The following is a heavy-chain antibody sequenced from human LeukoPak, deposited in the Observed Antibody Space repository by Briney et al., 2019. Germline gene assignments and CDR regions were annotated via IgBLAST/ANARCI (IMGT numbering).Heavy chain of an antibody. CDR3: ARESERNDGWFDP. J-gene: IGHJ5*02. V-gene: IGHV1-8*01. D-gene: IGHD1-1*01. CDR1: GYTFRSHD. CDR2: VSPKTGRT. Sequence: GASVTVSCKASGYTFRSHDINWVRQAPGQGLEWMGWVSPKTGRTGYAQKFQGRVYMTTNASLSTAYMELSSLRSDDTAVYFCARESERNDGWFDPWGQGTLVTVSS.